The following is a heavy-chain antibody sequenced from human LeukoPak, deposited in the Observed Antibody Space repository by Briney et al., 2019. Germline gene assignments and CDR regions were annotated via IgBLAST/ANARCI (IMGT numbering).Heavy chain of an antibody. D-gene: IGHD3-22*01. CDR1: GFTFSSYS. CDR2: ISSSSSYI. J-gene: IGHJ3*02. CDR3: ASSSTYYYDSSGDDAFDI. Sequence: GGSLRLSCAASGFTFSSYSMNWVRQAPGKGLEWVSSISSSSSYIYYADSVKGRFTISRDNAKNLLYLQMNSLRAEDTAVYYCASSSTYYYDSSGDDAFDIWGQGTMVTVSS. V-gene: IGHV3-21*01.